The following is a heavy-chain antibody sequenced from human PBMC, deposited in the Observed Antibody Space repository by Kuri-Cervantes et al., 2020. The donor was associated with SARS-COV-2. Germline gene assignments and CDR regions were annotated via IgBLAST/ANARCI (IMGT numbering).Heavy chain of an antibody. CDR3: ARDRYCSSNSCYYYGMNV. CDR1: GFTFSSYW. V-gene: IGHV3-7*05. J-gene: IGHJ6*02. Sequence: GGSLRLSCAASGFTFSSYWMSWVRQAPGKGLECVANIKQDGSEKYYVDSVKGRFTISRDNAKNSLYLQMNSLRAEDTAVYYCARDRYCSSNSCYYYGMNVWARGPS. D-gene: IGHD2-2*01. CDR2: IKQDGSEK.